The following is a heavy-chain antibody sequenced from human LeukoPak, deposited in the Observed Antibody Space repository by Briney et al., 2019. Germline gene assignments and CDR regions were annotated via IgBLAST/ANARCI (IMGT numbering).Heavy chain of an antibody. J-gene: IGHJ4*02. CDR1: GFTFSNYW. V-gene: IGHV3-74*01. CDR3: ALPLRDGDFYFDY. Sequence: GGSLRLSCAASGFTFSNYWMHWVRQAPGKGLVWVSRIKSDGSSTGYADSVKGRFTISRDNAKNTVYLQMNSLRAEDTAVYYCALPLRDGDFYFDYWGQGTLVTVSS. CDR2: IKSDGSST. D-gene: IGHD4-17*01.